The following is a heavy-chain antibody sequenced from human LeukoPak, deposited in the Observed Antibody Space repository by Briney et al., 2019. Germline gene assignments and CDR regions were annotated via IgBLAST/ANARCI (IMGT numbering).Heavy chain of an antibody. CDR2: ISSSSSTI. D-gene: IGHD4-11*01. Sequence: GGSLRLSCAASGFTFSSYSMNWVRQAPGKGLEWVSYISSSSSTIYYADSVKGRFTISRDNAKNSLYLQMNSLRAEDTAVYYCARDLFCGSNCVGESCYYGMDVWGQGTTVTVSS. CDR3: ARDLFCGSNCVGESCYYGMDV. J-gene: IGHJ6*02. V-gene: IGHV3-48*01. CDR1: GFTFSSYS.